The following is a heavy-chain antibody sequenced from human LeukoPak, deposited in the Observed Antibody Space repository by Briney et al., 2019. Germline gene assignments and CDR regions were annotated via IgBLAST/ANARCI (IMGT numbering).Heavy chain of an antibody. CDR1: GFTFSSYW. J-gene: IGHJ5*02. Sequence: PGGSLRLSCAASGFTFSSYWMSWVRQAPGKGVEGVANIKQDGSEKYYVDSVKVRFTISRDNAKNALYLQMNSRRAEDTAVYYCARDMCYDFWGGYYTGLRFDPWGQGTLVTVSS. V-gene: IGHV3-7*01. CDR3: ARDMCYDFWGGYYTGLRFDP. CDR2: IKQDGSEK. D-gene: IGHD3-3*01.